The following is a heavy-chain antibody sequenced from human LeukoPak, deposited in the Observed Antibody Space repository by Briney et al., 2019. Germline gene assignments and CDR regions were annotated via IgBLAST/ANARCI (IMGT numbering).Heavy chain of an antibody. J-gene: IGHJ6*04. D-gene: IGHD6-19*01. CDR3: ARESYSSTGLDV. CDR1: GFTFSDCY. V-gene: IGHV3-11*06. CDR2: ISSSSSYT. Sequence: GGSLRLSCAASGFTFSDCYMSWIRQAPGKGLEWVSYISSSSSYTNYADSVKGRFTISRDNAKNSLYLQMNSLRAEDTAVYYCARESYSSTGLDVWGKGTTVTVSS.